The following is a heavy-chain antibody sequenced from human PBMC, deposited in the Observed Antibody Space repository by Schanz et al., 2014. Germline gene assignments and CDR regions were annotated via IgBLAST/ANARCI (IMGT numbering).Heavy chain of an antibody. Sequence: EVHLLESGGGLVQPGGSLRLSCAASGFTFSNHALSWVRQAPGKGLEWVSGIGGSGDSTHYADSVKGRFTISRDNSKNTLYLQMNSQRVEDTALYYCAREYSSYGAVYYWGQGTLVTVSS. CDR3: AREYSSYGAVYY. D-gene: IGHD5-12*01. CDR1: GFTFSNHA. V-gene: IGHV3-23*01. J-gene: IGHJ4*02. CDR2: IGGSGDST.